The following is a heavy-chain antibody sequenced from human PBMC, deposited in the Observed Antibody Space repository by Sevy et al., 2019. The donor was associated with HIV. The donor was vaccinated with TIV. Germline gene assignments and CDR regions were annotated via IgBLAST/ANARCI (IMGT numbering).Heavy chain of an antibody. CDR2: ISSSSSYI. Sequence: GGSLRLSCAASGFTFSSYSVNWVRQAPGKGLEWVSSISSSSSYIYYADSVKGRFTISRDNAKNSLYLQMNSLRAEDTAVYYCARGYSGYDSPEFDYWGQGTLVTVSS. D-gene: IGHD5-12*01. J-gene: IGHJ4*02. CDR1: GFTFSSYS. CDR3: ARGYSGYDSPEFDY. V-gene: IGHV3-21*01.